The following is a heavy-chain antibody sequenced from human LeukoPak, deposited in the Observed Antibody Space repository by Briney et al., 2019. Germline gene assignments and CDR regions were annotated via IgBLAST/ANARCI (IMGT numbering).Heavy chain of an antibody. D-gene: IGHD1-1*01. V-gene: IGHV3-7*01. Sequence: GGSLRLSCAASGLTFSSYYMTWVRQAPGKGLEWVANINQDGTERYYVDSVKGRFTISRDNAKNSLYLQMSSLRAEDTAVYYCARPNFYPDYWGQGTLVTVSS. CDR2: INQDGTER. CDR3: ARPNFYPDY. J-gene: IGHJ4*02. CDR1: GLTFSSYY.